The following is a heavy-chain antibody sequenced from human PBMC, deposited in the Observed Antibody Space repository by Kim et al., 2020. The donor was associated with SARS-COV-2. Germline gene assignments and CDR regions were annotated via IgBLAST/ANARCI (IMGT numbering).Heavy chain of an antibody. Sequence: SETLSLTCIASGASISSNLFHWGWIRQSPGRGLEWIGAVPYDGRAFHNPSLKTRVTITLDAPVDQFSLQLTSVTAAATAVYFCAATIQLDSVDHWGQGVRDTVS. V-gene: IGHV4-39*01. CDR2: VPYDGRA. CDR1: GASISSNLFH. CDR3: AATIQLDSVDH. D-gene: IGHD1-1*01. J-gene: IGHJ4*02.